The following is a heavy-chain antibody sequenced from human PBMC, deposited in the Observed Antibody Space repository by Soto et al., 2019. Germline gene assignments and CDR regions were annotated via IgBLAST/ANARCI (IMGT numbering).Heavy chain of an antibody. CDR2: IYYSGST. CDR1: GGSISSYY. CDR3: AKSSSPRYYYYYMDV. D-gene: IGHD6-6*01. J-gene: IGHJ6*03. Sequence: SETLSLTCTVSGGSISSYYWSWIRQPPGKGLEWIGYIYYSGSTNYNPSLKSRVTISVDTSKNQFSLKLSSVTAADTAVYYCAKSSSPRYYYYYMDVWGKGTTVTVSS. V-gene: IGHV4-59*01.